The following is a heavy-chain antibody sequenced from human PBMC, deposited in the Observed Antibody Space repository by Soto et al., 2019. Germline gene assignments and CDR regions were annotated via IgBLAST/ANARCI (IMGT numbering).Heavy chain of an antibody. J-gene: IGHJ5*02. D-gene: IGHD2-21*01. CDR1: GGALTSYP. CDR2: IDPMFDTS. Sequence: QVRLEQSGPEVKKPGSSVRVSCQASGGALTSYPIHWVRQAPGQGLEWMGVIDPMFDTSNLSEKFKARVILTADASTKTVYMDLTGLRSDDTAVYFCATYPRPYNWDDLWGRGTLLTVSS. V-gene: IGHV1-69*01. CDR3: ATYPRPYNWDDL.